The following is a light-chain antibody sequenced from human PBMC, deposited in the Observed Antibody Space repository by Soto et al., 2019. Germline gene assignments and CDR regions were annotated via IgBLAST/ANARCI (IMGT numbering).Light chain of an antibody. Sequence: QSALTQPASVSGSPGQSITISCTGTSGDIGSYNRVSWYQQHPGKAPKLIIYEVTDRPSGVSNRFSGSKSCNTASLTISGLQAEDEAEYYCSSYTNTNTRACVFGTGTKVTVL. CDR3: SSYTNTNTRACV. V-gene: IGLV2-14*01. CDR1: SGDIGSYNR. CDR2: EVT. J-gene: IGLJ1*01.